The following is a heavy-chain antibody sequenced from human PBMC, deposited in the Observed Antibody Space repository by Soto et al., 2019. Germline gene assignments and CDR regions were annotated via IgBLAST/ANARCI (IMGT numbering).Heavy chain of an antibody. J-gene: IGHJ5*02. CDR3: ARSAHP. V-gene: IGHV1-69*02. CDR2: IIPILGIA. Sequence: QVQLVQSGAEVKKPGSSVKVSCKASGGTFSSYAISWVRQAPGQGLEWMGRIIPILGIANYAQKFQGRVTISADKSTITANMELSCLRTEDTFAYYCARSAHPWGQGNLVTVSS. CDR1: GGTFSSYA.